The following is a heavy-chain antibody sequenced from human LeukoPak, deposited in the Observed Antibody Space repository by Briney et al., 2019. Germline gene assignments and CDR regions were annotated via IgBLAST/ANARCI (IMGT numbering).Heavy chain of an antibody. D-gene: IGHD3-22*01. CDR1: GYSFTSYW. J-gene: IGHJ1*01. CDR3: ASPYYDSSGYYSEYFQH. V-gene: IGHV5-51*01. Sequence: GESLKISXKGSGYSFTSYWIGWVRQMPGKGLEWMGIIYPGDSDTRYSPSFQGQVTISADKSISTAYLQWSSLKASDTAMYYCASPYYDSSGYYSEYFQHWGQGTLVTVSS. CDR2: IYPGDSDT.